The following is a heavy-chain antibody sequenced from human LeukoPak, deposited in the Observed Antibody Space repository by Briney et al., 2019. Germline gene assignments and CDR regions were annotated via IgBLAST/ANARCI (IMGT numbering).Heavy chain of an antibody. CDR3: AKDAGNYFDY. J-gene: IGHJ4*02. V-gene: IGHV3-43*01. Sequence: GGSLRLSCAASGFTFDDYTMHWVRQAPGNGLEWVSLISWDGGSTYYADSVKGRFTISRDNSKNSLYLQMNSLRTEDTALYYCAKDAGNYFDYWGQGTLVTVSS. CDR1: GFTFDDYT. CDR2: ISWDGGST. D-gene: IGHD1-1*01.